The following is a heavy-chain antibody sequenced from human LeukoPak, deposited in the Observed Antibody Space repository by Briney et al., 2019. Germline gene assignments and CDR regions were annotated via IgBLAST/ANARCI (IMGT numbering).Heavy chain of an antibody. D-gene: IGHD3-10*01. CDR1: GFIFSSHS. CDR3: ARGRGALGYLDV. Sequence: PGGSLRLSCAASGFIFSSHSMNWVRQAPGKGLEWVSYIRSTGTTTYHADSVKGRFAISRDNGKNSLYLQMNSLGVDDTAVYYCARGRGALGYLDVRGKGTTVTVSS. J-gene: IGHJ6*03. V-gene: IGHV3-48*01. CDR2: IRSTGTTT.